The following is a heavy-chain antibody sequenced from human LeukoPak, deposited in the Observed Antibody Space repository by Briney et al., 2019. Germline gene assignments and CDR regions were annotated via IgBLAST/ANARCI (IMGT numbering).Heavy chain of an antibody. CDR3: ARFRIHYGSGSPSGLDV. Sequence: GASVKVSCKASGYTFTSYDINWVRQATGQGLEWMGWMNPNSGNTAYAQKFQGRVTMTRNTSISTAYMELSSLRSEDTAVYYCARFRIHYGSGSPSGLDVWGQGTTVTVSS. J-gene: IGHJ6*02. CDR2: MNPNSGNT. V-gene: IGHV1-8*01. D-gene: IGHD3-10*01. CDR1: GYTFTSYD.